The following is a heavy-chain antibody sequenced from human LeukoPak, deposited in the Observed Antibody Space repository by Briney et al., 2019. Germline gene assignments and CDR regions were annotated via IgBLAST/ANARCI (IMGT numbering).Heavy chain of an antibody. CDR3: AKGACSGTSCSPDC. CDR2: ISGSGGST. CDR1: GFTFSSYA. D-gene: IGHD2-2*01. J-gene: IGHJ4*02. Sequence: PGGSLRLSCAASGFTFSSYAMSWVRQAPGKGLEWVSAISGSGGSTYYADSVKSRFTISRDNSKNTLYLQMSSLRAEDTAAYYCAKGACSGTSCSPDCWGQGTLVIVSS. V-gene: IGHV3-23*01.